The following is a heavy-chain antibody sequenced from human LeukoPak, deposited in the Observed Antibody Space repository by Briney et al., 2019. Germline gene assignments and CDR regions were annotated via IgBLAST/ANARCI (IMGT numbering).Heavy chain of an antibody. V-gene: IGHV4-4*07. CDR2: IYTSGST. D-gene: IGHD3-16*01. Sequence: PSETLSLTCTVSGGSISSYYWSWIRQPAGKGLEWIGRIYTSGSTNYNPSLKSRVTMSVDTSKNQFSRKLSSVTAADTAMYYCARGGTMGNANWFDPWGQGTLVTVSS. J-gene: IGHJ5*02. CDR3: ARGGTMGNANWFDP. CDR1: GGSISSYY.